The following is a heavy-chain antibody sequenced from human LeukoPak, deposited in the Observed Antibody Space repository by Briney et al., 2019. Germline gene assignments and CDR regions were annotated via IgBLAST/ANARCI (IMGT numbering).Heavy chain of an antibody. CDR2: ISWNSGVT. CDR1: GFTFDEYA. CDR3: AKGGGSGSYYNGYFDY. V-gene: IGHV3-9*01. D-gene: IGHD3-10*01. Sequence: GRSLRLSCAASGFTFDEYAMYWVRQDPGKGLEWVSGISWNSGVTDYADSVKGRFTISRDNAKNSLYLQMNSLRTEDTAFYYCAKGGGSGSYYNGYFDYWGQGTQVTVSS. J-gene: IGHJ4*02.